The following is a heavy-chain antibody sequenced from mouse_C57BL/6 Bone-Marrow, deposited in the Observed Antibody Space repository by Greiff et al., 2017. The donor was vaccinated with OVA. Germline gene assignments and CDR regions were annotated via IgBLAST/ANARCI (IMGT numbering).Heavy chain of an antibody. CDR3: AKLNWDWYFDV. V-gene: IGHV5-4*01. CDR1: GFTFSSYA. Sequence: EVQGVESGGGLVKPGGSLKLSCAASGFTFSSYAMSWVRQTPEKRLAWVATISDGGSYTYYPDNVKGRFTISRDNAKNNLYLQMSHLKSEDTAMYYCAKLNWDWYFDVWGTGTTVTVSS. CDR2: ISDGGSYT. D-gene: IGHD4-1*01. J-gene: IGHJ1*03.